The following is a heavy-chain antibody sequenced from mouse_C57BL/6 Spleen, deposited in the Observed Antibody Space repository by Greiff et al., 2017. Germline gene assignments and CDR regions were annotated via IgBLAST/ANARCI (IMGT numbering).Heavy chain of an antibody. CDR1: GYTFTGYW. Sequence: QVQLQQSGAELMKPGASVKLSCKATGYTFTGYWIEWVKQRPGHGLEWIGEILPGSGSTNNNEKFKGKATFTADTSSNTAYMQLSSLTTEDSAIYYCARWLYRHFDYWGQGTTLTVSS. J-gene: IGHJ2*01. D-gene: IGHD2-3*01. V-gene: IGHV1-9*01. CDR3: ARWLYRHFDY. CDR2: ILPGSGST.